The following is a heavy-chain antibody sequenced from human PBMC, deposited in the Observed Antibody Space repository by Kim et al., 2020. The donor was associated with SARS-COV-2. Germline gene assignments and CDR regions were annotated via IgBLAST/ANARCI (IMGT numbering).Heavy chain of an antibody. Sequence: GGSLRLSCAASGFTFSSYEMNWVRQAPGKGLEWVSYIGAGGSSIYYADSVKGRFTISRDNAKNSLSLQMNSLRAEDTAVYYCARQRAGFCSGGRCQRVGFDYWGQGTLVTASS. CDR2: IGAGGSSI. CDR1: GFTFSSYE. V-gene: IGHV3-48*03. J-gene: IGHJ4*02. D-gene: IGHD2-15*01. CDR3: ARQRAGFCSGGRCQRVGFDY.